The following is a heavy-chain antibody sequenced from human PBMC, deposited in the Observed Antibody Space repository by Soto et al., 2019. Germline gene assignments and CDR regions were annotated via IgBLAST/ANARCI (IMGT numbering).Heavy chain of an antibody. Sequence: GGSLRLSCEASGFTFGSYPVHWVRQAPGKGLDWVAVISHDGRNQYYAASVKGRFTISRDNSKNTLYLLMSSLRADDTAVYYCARALGVYHWNYADYYAMDVWGQGTTVTVSS. J-gene: IGHJ6*02. CDR2: ISHDGRNQ. CDR1: GFTFGSYP. CDR3: ARALGVYHWNYADYYAMDV. V-gene: IGHV3-30*04. D-gene: IGHD1-7*01.